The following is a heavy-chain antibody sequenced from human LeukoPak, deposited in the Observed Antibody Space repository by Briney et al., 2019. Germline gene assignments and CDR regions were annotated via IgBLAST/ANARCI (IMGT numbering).Heavy chain of an antibody. J-gene: IGHJ1*01. Sequence: SVKVSCXASGGTFSSYAISWVRQAPGQGLGWMGGIIPIFGTANYAQKFQGRVTITTDESTSTAYMELSSLRSEDTAVYYCARDLPNFSSGWTVEYFQHWGQGTLVTVSS. CDR1: GGTFSSYA. V-gene: IGHV1-69*05. CDR2: IIPIFGTA. CDR3: ARDLPNFSSGWTVEYFQH. D-gene: IGHD6-19*01.